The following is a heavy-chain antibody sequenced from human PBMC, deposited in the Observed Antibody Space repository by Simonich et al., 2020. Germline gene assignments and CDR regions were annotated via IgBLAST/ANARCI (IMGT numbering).Heavy chain of an antibody. D-gene: IGHD2-8*01. CDR1: GFTFDDYA. V-gene: IGHV3-9*01. CDR2: ISWNSGSI. Sequence: EVQLVESGGGLVQPGRSLRLSCAASGFTFDDYAMHWVRQAPGKGLEWVSGISWNSGSIGYADSVKGRFTTSRDNAKNSLYLQMNSLRAEDTALYYCAKDGGYCTNGVCYYFDYWGQGTLVTVSS. CDR3: AKDGGYCTNGVCYYFDY. J-gene: IGHJ4*02.